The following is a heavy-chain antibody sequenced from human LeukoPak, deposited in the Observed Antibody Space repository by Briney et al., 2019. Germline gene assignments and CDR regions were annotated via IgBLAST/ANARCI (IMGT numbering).Heavy chain of an antibody. D-gene: IGHD3-3*01. CDR2: INPNSGGT. CDR3: ARSFLEWLLPDY. CDR1: GYTFTGYY. V-gene: IGHV1-2*06. J-gene: IGHJ4*02. Sequence: ASVKVSCKASGYTFTGYYMHWVRQAPGQGLEWMGRINPNSGGTNYAQKFQGRVTMTRDTSISTVYMELSRLRSDDTAVYYCARSFLEWLLPDYWGQGTLVTVSS.